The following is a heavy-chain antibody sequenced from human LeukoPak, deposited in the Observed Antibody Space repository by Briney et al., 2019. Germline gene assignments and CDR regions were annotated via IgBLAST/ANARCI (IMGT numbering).Heavy chain of an antibody. CDR3: ASQNDVVVVAATGSFDY. Sequence: GASVKVSCKASGYIFTGYYMHWVRQAPGQGLEWMGWINPNSGGTNYAQKFQGRVTMTRDTSISTAYMELSRLRSDDTAVYYCASQNDVVVVAATGSFDYWGQGTLVTVSS. D-gene: IGHD2-15*01. V-gene: IGHV1-2*02. J-gene: IGHJ4*02. CDR1: GYIFTGYY. CDR2: INPNSGGT.